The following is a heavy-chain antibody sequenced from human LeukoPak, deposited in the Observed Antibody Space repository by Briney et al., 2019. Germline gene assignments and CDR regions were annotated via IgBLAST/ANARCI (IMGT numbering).Heavy chain of an antibody. CDR1: GSTFSRHW. J-gene: IGHJ4*02. CDR2: ITEDGSKT. CDR3: ATSAGDSSSWYMMW. V-gene: IGHV3-74*01. D-gene: IGHD6-13*01. Sequence: GESLRLSCVASGSTFSRHWVHWVRQAPGKGLVWVSHITEDGSKTNYADSVKGRFTISRDNSKNTLYLQMNSLRAEDTAVYYCATSAGDSSSWYMMWWGQGTLVTVSS.